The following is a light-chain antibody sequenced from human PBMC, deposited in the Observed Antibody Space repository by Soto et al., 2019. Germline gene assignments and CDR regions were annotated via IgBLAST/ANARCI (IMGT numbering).Light chain of an antibody. J-gene: IGKJ3*01. Sequence: DIQMTQSPSSLSASVGDRVTITCRASQSISSYLNWYQQKPGQAPKLLIYAASSLQSGVPSRFSGSGSGTDFTLTISSLQPEDFATYYCKQSYSTLFTFGPGTKVDIK. CDR2: AAS. CDR3: KQSYSTLFT. V-gene: IGKV1-39*01. CDR1: QSISSY.